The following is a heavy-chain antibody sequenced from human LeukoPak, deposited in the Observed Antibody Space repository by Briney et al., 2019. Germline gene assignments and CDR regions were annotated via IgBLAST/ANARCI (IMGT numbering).Heavy chain of an antibody. V-gene: IGHV4-34*01. CDR3: ARGTVGYPFDY. CDR1: GGSFSGYY. CDR2: INHSGGT. J-gene: IGHJ4*02. Sequence: SETLSLTCAVYGGSFSGYYWSWIRQPPGKGLEWIGEINHSGGTNYNPSLKSRVTISVDTSKNQFFLKLSSVTAADTAVYYCARGTVGYPFDYWGQGTLVTVSS. D-gene: IGHD2-8*01.